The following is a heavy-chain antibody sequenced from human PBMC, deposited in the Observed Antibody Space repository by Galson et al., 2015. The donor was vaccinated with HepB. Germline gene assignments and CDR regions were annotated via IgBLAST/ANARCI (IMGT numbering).Heavy chain of an antibody. J-gene: IGHJ6*02. V-gene: IGHV3-53*01. CDR3: AREARRGDYYYGMDV. CDR2: IYSGGST. CDR1: GFTVSSNY. D-gene: IGHD5-12*01. Sequence: SLRLSCAASGFTVSSNYMSWVRQAPGKGLEWVSVIYSGGSTYYADSVKGRFTISRDNSKNTLYLQMNSLRAEDTAVYYCAREARRGDYYYGMDVWGQGTTVTVSS.